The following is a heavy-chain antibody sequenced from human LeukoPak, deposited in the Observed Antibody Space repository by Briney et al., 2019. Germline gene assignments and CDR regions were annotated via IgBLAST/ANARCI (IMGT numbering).Heavy chain of an antibody. CDR3: ARGRGYSHSNWVDP. D-gene: IGHD5-18*01. CDR2: ISGSGGST. V-gene: IGHV3-23*01. Sequence: PGGTLRLSCAASGFTFSSYGMSWVRQAPGKGLEWVSAISGSGGSTYYADSVKGRFTISRDNSKNTLYLQMNSLRAEDTAVYYCARGRGYSHSNWVDPWGQGTVVTVSA. J-gene: IGHJ5*02. CDR1: GFTFSSYG.